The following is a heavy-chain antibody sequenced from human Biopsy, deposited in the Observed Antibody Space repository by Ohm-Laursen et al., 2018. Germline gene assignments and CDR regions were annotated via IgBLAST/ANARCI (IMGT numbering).Heavy chain of an antibody. D-gene: IGHD6-13*01. V-gene: IGHV4-31*01. CDR2: ISHSGST. J-gene: IGHJ5*02. CDR1: GASISSAAYH. Sequence: TLSLTCSVSGASISSAAYHWSWIRQLPGQGLEWIGYISHSGSTSYNPSLRSLVTISTDTSTNQFSLKVRSVTAADTAMYYCAGATSGTSLYDPWGQGILVTVSS. CDR3: AGATSGTSLYDP.